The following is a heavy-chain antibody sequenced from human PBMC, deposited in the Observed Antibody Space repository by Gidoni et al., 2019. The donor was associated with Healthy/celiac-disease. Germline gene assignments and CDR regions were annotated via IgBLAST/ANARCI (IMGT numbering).Heavy chain of an antibody. CDR1: GFTFSSYA. CDR3: AKDWDYDFWSGYPFDY. CDR2: ISGSGGST. D-gene: IGHD3-3*01. Sequence: EVQLLESGGGLVQPGGSLRLSCAASGFTFSSYAMSWVRQAPGKGLEWVSAISGSGGSTYYADSVKGRFTISRDNSKNTLYLQMNSLRAEDTAVYYCAKDWDYDFWSGYPFDYWGQGTLVTVSS. V-gene: IGHV3-23*01. J-gene: IGHJ4*02.